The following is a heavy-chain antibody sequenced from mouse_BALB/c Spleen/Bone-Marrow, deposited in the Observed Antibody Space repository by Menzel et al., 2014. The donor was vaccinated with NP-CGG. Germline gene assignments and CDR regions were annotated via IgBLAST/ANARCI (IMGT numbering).Heavy chain of an antibody. D-gene: IGHD1-1*01. J-gene: IGHJ2*01. Sequence: VQLQQSGPGLVAPSQSLSITCTVSGFSLTSYGVHWVRQPPGKGLGWLGVIWAGGSTNYNSALMSRLSISKDNSKSQVFLKMNSLQTDDTAMYYCAREGRYYGKRYCFDYWGQGTTLTVSS. CDR2: IWAGGST. CDR1: GFSLTSYG. V-gene: IGHV2-9*02. CDR3: AREGRYYGKRYCFDY.